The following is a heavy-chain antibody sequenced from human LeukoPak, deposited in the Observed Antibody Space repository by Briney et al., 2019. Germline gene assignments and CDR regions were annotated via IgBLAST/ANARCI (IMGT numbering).Heavy chain of an antibody. CDR1: GGSFSGYY. J-gene: IGHJ3*02. CDR3: ASVDTAMADDAFDI. V-gene: IGHV4-59*01. D-gene: IGHD5-18*01. Sequence: SETLSLTCAVYGGSFSGYYWSWIRQPPGKGLEWIGYIYYSGSTNYNPSLKSRVTISVDTSKNQFSLKLSSVTAADTAVYYCASVDTAMADDAFDIWGQGTMVTVSS. CDR2: IYYSGST.